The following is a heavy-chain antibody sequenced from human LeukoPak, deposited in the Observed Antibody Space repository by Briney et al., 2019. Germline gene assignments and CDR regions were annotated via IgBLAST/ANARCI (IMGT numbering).Heavy chain of an antibody. CDR2: IYPGDSDT. V-gene: IGHV5-51*01. J-gene: IGHJ5*02. D-gene: IGHD6-13*01. CDR1: GYSFTSYW. Sequence: GESLKISCEGSGYSFTSYWIGWVRQMPGKGLEWMGIIYPGDSDTRYSPSFQGQVTISADKSISTAYLQWSSLKASDTAMYYCARRKGVAAAGNWFDLWGQGTLVTVSS. CDR3: ARRKGVAAAGNWFDL.